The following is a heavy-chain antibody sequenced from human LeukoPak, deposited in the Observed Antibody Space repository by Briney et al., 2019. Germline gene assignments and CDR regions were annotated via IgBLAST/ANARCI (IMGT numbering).Heavy chain of an antibody. CDR2: ISSPGGNT. CDR1: GFILSSFA. Sequence: GGSLRLSCTSSGFILSSFAMSWVRQAPGKGLEWVSSISSPGGNTYYADSVKGRFTISRDNSRNTVYLQMNSLRAEDTALYYCARSLTGDSDYWGQGTLVTVSS. CDR3: ARSLTGDSDY. D-gene: IGHD7-27*01. J-gene: IGHJ4*02. V-gene: IGHV3-23*01.